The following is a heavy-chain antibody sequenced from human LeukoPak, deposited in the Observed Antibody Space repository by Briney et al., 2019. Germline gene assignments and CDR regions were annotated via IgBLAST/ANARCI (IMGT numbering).Heavy chain of an antibody. V-gene: IGHV3-7*01. CDR1: GFTFSRYW. Sequence: PGGSLRLSCAGSGFTFSRYWMNWVRQAPGKGLEWVANINQDGSEKYYVDSVKGRFTISRDNAKNSLYLQMNSLRAEDTAVYYCARDEVWGQGTLVTVYS. J-gene: IGHJ4*02. CDR3: ARDEV. CDR2: INQDGSEK.